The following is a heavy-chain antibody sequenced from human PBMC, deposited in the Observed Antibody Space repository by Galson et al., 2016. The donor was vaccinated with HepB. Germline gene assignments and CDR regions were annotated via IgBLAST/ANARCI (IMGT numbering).Heavy chain of an antibody. J-gene: IGHJ4*02. CDR2: IIPIFGTP. D-gene: IGHD5-18*01. CDR3: ARGDVDTAMVTSYFFDY. V-gene: IGHV1-69*13. Sequence: SVKVSCKASGGTFSNYAISWVRQAPGQGLEWMGGIIPIFGTPSYAQKFHGRVTITADDSTGTAYMELSSLRSEDTAVYYCARGDVDTAMVTSYFFDYWGQGTLVTVSS. CDR1: GGTFSNYA.